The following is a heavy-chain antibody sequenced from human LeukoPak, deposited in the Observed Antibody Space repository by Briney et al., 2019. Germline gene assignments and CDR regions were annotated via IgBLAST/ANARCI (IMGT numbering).Heavy chain of an antibody. V-gene: IGHV4-59*01. CDR3: ARGGTRFDP. Sequence: PSETLSLTRTVSGGSISSYYWSWIRQPPGKGLEWIGYIYYSGSTNYNPSLKSRVTISVDTSKNRFSLRLSSVTAADTAVYYCARGGTRFDPWGQGTLVTVSS. CDR2: IYYSGST. CDR1: GGSISSYY. J-gene: IGHJ5*02. D-gene: IGHD3-16*01.